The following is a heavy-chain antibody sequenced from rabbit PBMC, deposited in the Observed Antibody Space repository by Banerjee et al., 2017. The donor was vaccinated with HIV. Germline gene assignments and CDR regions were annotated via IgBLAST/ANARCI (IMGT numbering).Heavy chain of an antibody. V-gene: IGHV1S45*01. CDR2: IYGGSSYSP. J-gene: IGHJ4*01. Sequence: QEQLEESGGDLVKPEGSLTLTCTASGFSFNNNYVMCWVRQAPGKGLELIACIYGGSSYSPWYASWAKGRFTISKTSSTTVTLQMTSLTAADTATYFCARDPPNSAAYGWNFNLWGPGTLVTVS. CDR3: ARDPPNSAAYGWNFNL. D-gene: IGHD6-1*01. CDR1: GFSFNNNYV.